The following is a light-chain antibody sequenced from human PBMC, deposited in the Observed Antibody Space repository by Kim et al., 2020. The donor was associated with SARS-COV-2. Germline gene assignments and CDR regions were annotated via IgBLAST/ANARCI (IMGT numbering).Light chain of an antibody. V-gene: IGKV3-20*01. J-gene: IGKJ1*01. CDR3: QQYDSSRWT. CDR1: QTVSSSY. Sequence: LSPGERATLTCRASQTVSSSYLAWYQQKPGQAPRLLIYSASSRATGIPDRFSGSGSGTDFTLTISSLEPEDFAVYYCQQYDSSRWTFGQGTKV. CDR2: SAS.